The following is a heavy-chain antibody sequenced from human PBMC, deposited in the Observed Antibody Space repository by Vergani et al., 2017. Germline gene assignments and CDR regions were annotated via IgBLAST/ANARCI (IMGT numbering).Heavy chain of an antibody. D-gene: IGHD3-3*01. CDR2: ISYDGSNK. CDR1: GFTFSSYA. J-gene: IGHJ6*03. CDR3: ARDSLRLLVLGYYMDV. V-gene: IGHV3-30*01. Sequence: QVQLVESGGGVVQPGRSLRLSCAASGFTFSSYAMHWVRQAPGKGLEWVAVISYDGSNKYYADSVKGRFTISRDNSKNTLYLQMNSLRAEDTAVYYCARDSLRLLVLGYYMDVWGKGTTVTVSS.